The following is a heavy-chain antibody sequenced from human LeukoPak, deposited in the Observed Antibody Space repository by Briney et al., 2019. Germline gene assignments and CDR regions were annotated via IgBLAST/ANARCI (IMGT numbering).Heavy chain of an antibody. J-gene: IGHJ4*02. CDR1: GFTLSSYT. CDR2: ISSSGLYI. CDR3: AREFEPDYFDY. V-gene: IGHV3-21*01. D-gene: IGHD1-14*01. Sequence: GGSLRLSCTVSGFTLSSYTMHWVRQAPGKGLEWVSSISSSGLYIYFADSLKGRFTISRDNAKNSLYLQVNSLRAEDTAVYYCAREFEPDYFDYWGQGPLVTVSS.